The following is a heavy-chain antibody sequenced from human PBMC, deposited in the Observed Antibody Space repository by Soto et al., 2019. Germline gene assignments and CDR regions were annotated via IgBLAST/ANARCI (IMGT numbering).Heavy chain of an antibody. V-gene: IGHV3-15*01. Sequence: EVQLVESGGGLVKPGGSLRLSCAASGFTFSNAWMSWVRQAPGKGLEWVGRIKSKTDGGTTDYAAPVKGRFTISRDDSKNTLYLQMNSLTTEDTAVYYCTTWLMMTTVTSFDYWGQGTLVTVSS. D-gene: IGHD4-17*01. CDR3: TTWLMMTTVTSFDY. CDR2: IKSKTDGGTT. J-gene: IGHJ4*02. CDR1: GFTFSNAW.